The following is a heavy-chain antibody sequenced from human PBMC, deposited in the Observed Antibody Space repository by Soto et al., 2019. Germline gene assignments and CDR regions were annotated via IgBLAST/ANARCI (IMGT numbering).Heavy chain of an antibody. CDR1: GFTFSNYA. V-gene: IGHV3-23*01. CDR3: AKEGEHSSGWANFDY. CDR2: ISGSGVST. Sequence: EVQLLESGGGLVQPGGSLRLSCAASGFTFSNYAMSWVRQAPGKGLEWVSAISGSGVSTYYADSVKGRFTISRDNSKNTLYLQMNSLRAKDTAVYYCAKEGEHSSGWANFDYWGQGTLVTVSS. D-gene: IGHD6-19*01. J-gene: IGHJ4*02.